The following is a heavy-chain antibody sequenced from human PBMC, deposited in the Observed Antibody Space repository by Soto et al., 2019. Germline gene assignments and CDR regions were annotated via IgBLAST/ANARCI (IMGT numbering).Heavy chain of an antibody. Sequence: PSETLSLTCTVSVDSITTYYWSWIRQPAGKGLEWIGRIDTSGNTNYNPSLKSRVTMSVDTSKKQFSLQLTSITAADTAVYYCARLGVTTCFDPWGQGTLVTVSS. V-gene: IGHV4-4*07. CDR3: ARLGVTTCFDP. CDR2: IDTSGNT. CDR1: VDSITTYY. D-gene: IGHD3-3*01. J-gene: IGHJ5*02.